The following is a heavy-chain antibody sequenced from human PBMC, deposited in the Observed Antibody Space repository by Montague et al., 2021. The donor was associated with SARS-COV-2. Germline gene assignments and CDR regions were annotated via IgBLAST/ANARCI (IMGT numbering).Heavy chain of an antibody. CDR2: INYSGSA. Sequence: SETLSLTCAVYGGSINDFYWTWICQSPGKGLEWIGEINYSGSATYNPSLKGRVTISRDTSKNQFSLKLQSATPADTAVYYCARGQVTTSGVLIVIPAAGHLDGWGQGTSVTVSS. CDR3: ARGQVTTSGVLIVIPAAGHLDG. D-gene: IGHD3-3*01. V-gene: IGHV4-34*01. CDR1: GGSINDFY. J-gene: IGHJ3*01.